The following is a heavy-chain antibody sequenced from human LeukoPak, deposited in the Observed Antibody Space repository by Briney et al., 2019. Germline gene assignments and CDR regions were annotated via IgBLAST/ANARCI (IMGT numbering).Heavy chain of an antibody. CDR1: GGSISSGGYS. Sequence: LSLTCAVSGGSISSGGYSWSWIRQAPGKGLEWVSYISSSGSTIYYADSVKGRFTISRDNAKNSLYLQMNSLRAEDTAVYYCAGFSSGYYPPFDYWGQGTLVTVSS. D-gene: IGHD3-22*01. CDR3: AGFSSGYYPPFDY. V-gene: IGHV3-11*01. J-gene: IGHJ4*02. CDR2: ISSSGSTI.